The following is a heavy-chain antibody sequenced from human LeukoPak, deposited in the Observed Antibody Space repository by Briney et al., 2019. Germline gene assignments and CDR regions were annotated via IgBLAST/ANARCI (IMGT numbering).Heavy chain of an antibody. CDR1: VYTFTIFY. Sequence: ASVTVSFKSSVYTFTIFYMHWVRQAPGQGREWMGIINPSGGTTTYAQKFQGRVTMTRDTSTSTVYMELSSLRSEDTAVYYCARSGSHYYDSSGYCDYWGQGTLVTVSS. V-gene: IGHV1-46*01. CDR2: INPSGGTT. J-gene: IGHJ4*02. D-gene: IGHD3-22*01. CDR3: ARSGSHYYDSSGYCDY.